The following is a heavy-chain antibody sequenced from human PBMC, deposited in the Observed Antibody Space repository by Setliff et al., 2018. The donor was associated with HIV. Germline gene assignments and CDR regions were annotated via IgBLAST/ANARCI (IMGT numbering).Heavy chain of an antibody. V-gene: IGHV5-51*01. CDR3: ARNEDYYDSSGYYWFDL. D-gene: IGHD3-22*01. CDR2: IYPGDSHT. CDR1: GYYFTTFW. J-gene: IGHJ5*02. Sequence: PGESLKISCKGSGYYFTTFWIAWVRQMPGKGLEWMGFIYPGDSHTTYSPSFQGQVTISVDTSVSTAYLQWSSLKASDTAIYYCARNEDYYDSSGYYWFDLWGQGQWSPSPQ.